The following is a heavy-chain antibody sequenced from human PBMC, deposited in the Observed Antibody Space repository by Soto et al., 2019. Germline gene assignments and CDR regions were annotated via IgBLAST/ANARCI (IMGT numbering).Heavy chain of an antibody. CDR3: ARRAWDSYYAIDV. J-gene: IGHJ6*01. CDR1: GFKYTDCA. V-gene: IGHV3-30*09. Sequence: VQLVESGGGEVQPGRSLRLSCAASGFKYTDCALHWVRQAPGKGLEWVAIISYDGSDKYYADSVKGRFVISRDNPKNTLYLEMNSLLPEYTSVYFCARRAWDSYYAIDVWGQGTKVTVFS. D-gene: IGHD3-22*01. CDR2: ISYDGSDK.